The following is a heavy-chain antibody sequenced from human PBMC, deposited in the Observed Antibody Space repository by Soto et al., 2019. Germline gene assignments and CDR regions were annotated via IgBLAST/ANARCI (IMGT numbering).Heavy chain of an antibody. CDR1: GFTFTSYT. D-gene: IGHD6-13*01. CDR2: ISSSSDYI. J-gene: IGHJ4*02. V-gene: IGHV3-21*06. CDR3: ARARVYATGPLDF. Sequence: PGGSLRLSCAASGFTFTSYTMNCVRQAPGKGLEWVSSISSSSDYIYYADSMKGRVTISRDNAKNSLFLDMNSLTGEDTAVYYCARARVYATGPLDFWGQGTLVTVSS.